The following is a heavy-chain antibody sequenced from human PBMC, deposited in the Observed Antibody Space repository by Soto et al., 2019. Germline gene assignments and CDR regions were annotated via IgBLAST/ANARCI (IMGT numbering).Heavy chain of an antibody. D-gene: IGHD5-18*01. CDR1: GFSFDSFN. Sequence: LVASGGGVVQPGRSLTLSCAASGFSFDSFNIHWVRQAPGKGLEWVTTVSFDSKNKYYVDSVEGRFTISRDNSKNVVYLQMDNLRHEDTAVYYCAKETVETTYSYYGLDVWGPGTTVTVAS. J-gene: IGHJ6*02. CDR2: VSFDSKNK. CDR3: AKETVETTYSYYGLDV. V-gene: IGHV3-30*18.